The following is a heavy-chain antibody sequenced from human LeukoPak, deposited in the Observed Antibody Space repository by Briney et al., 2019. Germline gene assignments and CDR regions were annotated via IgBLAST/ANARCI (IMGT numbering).Heavy chain of an antibody. Sequence: PGMSLRLSCAASGFTFSSYGMHWVRQAPGKGLEWVAVISYDGSNKYYADSVKGRFTISRDNSKNTLYLQMNSLRAEDTAVYYCARGVVQWLFPCYFDYWGQGTLVTVSS. CDR3: ARGVVQWLFPCYFDY. V-gene: IGHV3-30*03. CDR1: GFTFSSYG. D-gene: IGHD6-19*01. J-gene: IGHJ4*02. CDR2: ISYDGSNK.